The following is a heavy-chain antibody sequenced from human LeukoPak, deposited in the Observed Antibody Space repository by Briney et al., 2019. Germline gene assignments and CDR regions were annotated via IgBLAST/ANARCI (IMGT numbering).Heavy chain of an antibody. Sequence: GGSLRLSCTASGFTFSTYTMNWVRQAPGKGLEWVSSISSSSYYIYYADSVKGRFTISRDNAKNSLFLQMNSLRAEDTAVYYCGAAYSESSPFDYWGQGTLVTVSS. CDR3: GAAYSESSPFDY. D-gene: IGHD1-26*01. CDR1: GFTFSTYT. CDR2: ISSSSYYI. J-gene: IGHJ4*02. V-gene: IGHV3-21*01.